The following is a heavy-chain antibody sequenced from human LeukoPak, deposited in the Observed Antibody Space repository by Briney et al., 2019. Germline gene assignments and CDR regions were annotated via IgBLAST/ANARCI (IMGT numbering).Heavy chain of an antibody. CDR2: ININSGGA. CDR3: VGTVAGGGYSRWDY. Sequence: GASVKVSCKASGYTFTGHYMHWVRQAPGQGLEWMGWININSGGANYAQKFQGRVTLTRDTSISTAYMELSRLRPDDTAVYFCVGTVAGGGYSRWDYWGQGTLVTVSS. J-gene: IGHJ4*02. V-gene: IGHV1-2*02. D-gene: IGHD5-12*01. CDR1: GYTFTGHY.